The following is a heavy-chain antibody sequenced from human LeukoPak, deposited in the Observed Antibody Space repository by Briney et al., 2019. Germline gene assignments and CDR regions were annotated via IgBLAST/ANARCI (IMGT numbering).Heavy chain of an antibody. J-gene: IGHJ4*02. CDR1: GYSISSDNY. V-gene: IGHV4-38-2*01. CDR3: ARAPRDSSSSNYMRRFDY. CDR2: IYHSGST. D-gene: IGHD3-22*01. Sequence: SETLSLTCAVSGYSISSDNYWVWIRPPPEQGLEWTGGIYHSGSTYYNPSLKSRVTMSVDTSKNQFSLKLSSVTAADTAVYYCARAPRDSSSSNYMRRFDYWGQGTLVTVSS.